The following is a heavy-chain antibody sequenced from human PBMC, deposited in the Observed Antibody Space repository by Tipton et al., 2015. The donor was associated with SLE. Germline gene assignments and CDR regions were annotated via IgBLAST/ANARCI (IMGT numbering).Heavy chain of an antibody. CDR3: AAELEPPY. CDR1: GFTFSSYE. D-gene: IGHD1-1*01. J-gene: IGHJ4*02. CDR2: ISYDGSNK. V-gene: IGHV3-30*03. Sequence: RSLRLSCAASGFTFSSYEMNWVRQAPGKGLEWVAVISYDGSNKYYADSVKGRFTISRDNSKNTLYLQMNSLRAEDTAVYYCAAELEPPYWGQGTLVTVSS.